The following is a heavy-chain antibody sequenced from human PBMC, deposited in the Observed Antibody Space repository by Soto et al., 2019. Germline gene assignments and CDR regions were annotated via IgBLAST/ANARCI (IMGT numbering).Heavy chain of an antibody. CDR2: ISAHSGDT. CDR3: ARGYDFWSGYFKVGNYHYDMDV. J-gene: IGHJ6*02. Sequence: QVQLVQSGAEVKKPGASVKVSCKASGYTFNNYGINWVRQAPGQGLEWMGWISAHSGDTHYAQKVQGRVTMTTDTTTSTAYMELRSLRSDDTAVYYCARGYDFWSGYFKVGNYHYDMDVWGQGTTVTVSS. V-gene: IGHV1-18*01. D-gene: IGHD3-3*01. CDR1: GYTFNNYG.